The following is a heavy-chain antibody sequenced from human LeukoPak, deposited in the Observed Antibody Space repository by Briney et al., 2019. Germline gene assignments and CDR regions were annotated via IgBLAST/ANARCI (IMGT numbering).Heavy chain of an antibody. CDR1: GFTFSSYG. CDR2: IWYDGSNK. V-gene: IGHV3-33*06. D-gene: IGHD4-17*01. J-gene: IGHJ4*02. Sequence: GGSLRLSCAASGFTFSSYGMHWVRQAPGKGLEWVAVIWYDGSNKYYADSVKGRFTISRDNSKNTLYLQMNSLRAEDMAVYYCAKGTNGDYYYYWGQGTLVTVSS. CDR3: AKGTNGDYYYY.